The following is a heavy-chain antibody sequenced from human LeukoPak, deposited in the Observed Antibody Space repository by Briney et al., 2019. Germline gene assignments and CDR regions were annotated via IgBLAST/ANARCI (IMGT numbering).Heavy chain of an antibody. J-gene: IGHJ4*02. V-gene: IGHV3-48*01. CDR1: GFSLRMSG. CDR2: VSSSGNDV. CDR3: ARGGAARPDY. D-gene: IGHD6-6*01. Sequence: GGSLRLSCAAAGFSLRMSGMNWVRQAPGKGLEWVSYVSSSGNDVAYADSVKGRFTISRDNAKNLLYLQMNTLRAEDTAVYYCARGGAARPDYWGQGTLVTVSS.